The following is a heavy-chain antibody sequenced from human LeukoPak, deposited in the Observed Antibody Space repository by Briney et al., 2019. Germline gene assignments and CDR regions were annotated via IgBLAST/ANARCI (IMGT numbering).Heavy chain of an antibody. CDR2: IYNGGII. CDR1: DDSITIYY. J-gene: IGHJ5*02. Sequence: SETLSLTCTVSDDSITIYYWSWIRQPAGKGLEWIGRIYNGGIITYNPSLKSRVTMSIDTSNNQFSLRLRFVTAADTAVYYCARDSGTTGEVKFDPWGQGTLVTVSS. D-gene: IGHD3-10*01. CDR3: ARDSGTTGEVKFDP. V-gene: IGHV4-4*07.